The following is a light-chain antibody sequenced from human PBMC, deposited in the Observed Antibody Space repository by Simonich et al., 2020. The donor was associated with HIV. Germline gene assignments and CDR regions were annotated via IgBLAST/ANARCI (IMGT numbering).Light chain of an antibody. CDR3: QQLKSYPYT. Sequence: DIQMTQSPSAMSASVGDSVTITCRATQGISNYLAWFQQKPGKVPKRLIYAASSLQSGVPSRFSGSGSGTKFTLTISSLQPDDFATYYCQQLKSYPYTFGQGTKLDIK. CDR2: AAS. V-gene: IGKV1-17*03. J-gene: IGKJ2*01. CDR1: QGISNY.